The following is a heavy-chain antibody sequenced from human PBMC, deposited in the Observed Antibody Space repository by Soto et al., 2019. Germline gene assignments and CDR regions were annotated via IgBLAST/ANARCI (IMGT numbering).Heavy chain of an antibody. Sequence: ASVKVSCKASGYTFTSYGSSWVRQAPGQGLEWMGWISAYNGNTNYAQKLQGRVTMTTDTSTSTAYMELRSLRSDDTAVYYCARDSSSSLFVDYYGMDVWGQGTTVTVSS. J-gene: IGHJ6*02. D-gene: IGHD6-6*01. CDR3: ARDSSSSLFVDYYGMDV. CDR2: ISAYNGNT. V-gene: IGHV1-18*01. CDR1: GYTFTSYG.